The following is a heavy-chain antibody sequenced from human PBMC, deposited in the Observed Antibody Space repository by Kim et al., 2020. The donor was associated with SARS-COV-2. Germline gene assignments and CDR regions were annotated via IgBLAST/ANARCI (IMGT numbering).Heavy chain of an antibody. CDR2: INHSGST. V-gene: IGHV4-34*01. CDR3: ARGLGAVAGNGRYFDY. J-gene: IGHJ4*03. D-gene: IGHD6-19*01. Sequence: SETLSLTCAVYGGSFSGYYWSWIRQPPGKGLEWIGEINHSGSTNYNPSLKSRVTISVDTSKNQFSLKLSSVTAADTAVYYCARGLGAVAGNGRYFDYWG. CDR1: GGSFSGYY.